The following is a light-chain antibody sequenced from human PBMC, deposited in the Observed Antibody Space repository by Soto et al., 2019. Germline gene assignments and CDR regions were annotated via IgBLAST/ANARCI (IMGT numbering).Light chain of an antibody. J-gene: IGLJ1*01. Sequence: QSVLTQPPSVSAAPGQKVTISCAGSSSNIGINYVSWYQQNPGTAPKLLIYESDKRPSGIPDRFSGSKSGTSATLVITGLQTGDEADYYCGTWDSYLLSYVFGTGTKLTVL. CDR3: GTWDSYLLSYV. V-gene: IGLV1-51*02. CDR1: SSNIGINY. CDR2: ESD.